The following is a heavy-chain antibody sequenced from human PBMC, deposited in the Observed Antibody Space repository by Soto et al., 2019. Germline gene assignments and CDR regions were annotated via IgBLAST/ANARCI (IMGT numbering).Heavy chain of an antibody. CDR2: INPSGGST. V-gene: IGHV1-46*01. CDR1: GYTFTSYG. CDR3: TRDPLGYYSGMDV. Sequence: ASVKVSCKASGYTFTSYGISWVRQAPGQGLEWMGIINPSGGSTSYAQKFQGRVTFTRDTSANTAYMELSSLTSEDTAVYYCTRDPLGYYSGMDVWGQGTTVTVSS. J-gene: IGHJ6*02.